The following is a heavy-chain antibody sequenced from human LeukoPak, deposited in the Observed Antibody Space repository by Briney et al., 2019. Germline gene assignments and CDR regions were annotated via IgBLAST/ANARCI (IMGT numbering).Heavy chain of an antibody. CDR3: PREGVGFQEAFDI. J-gene: IGHJ3*02. CDR2: INPNSGGT. D-gene: IGHD1-26*01. V-gene: IGHV1-2*02. Sequence: GASVKVSCKASGYTFTGYDMHGVGQAPGQGRVWMGWINPNSGGTNYAQRLQGGVTMTRETCISTAYMWRSGLRSDDTAVYYCPREGVGFQEAFDICGQETMLIVSS. CDR1: GYTFTGYD.